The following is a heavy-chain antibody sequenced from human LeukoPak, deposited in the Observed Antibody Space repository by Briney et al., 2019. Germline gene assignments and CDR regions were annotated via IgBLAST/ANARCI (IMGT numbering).Heavy chain of an antibody. D-gene: IGHD5-18*01. CDR1: GVSISSSSYY. CDR2: IYYSGST. J-gene: IGHJ5*02. V-gene: IGHV4-39*01. Sequence: SETLSLTCTVSGVSISSSSYYWGWIRQPPGKGLEWIGSIYYSGSTYYNPSLKSRVTISVDTSKNQFSLKLSSVTAADTAVYYCARGGPIQPWFDPWGQGTLVTVSS. CDR3: ARGGPIQPWFDP.